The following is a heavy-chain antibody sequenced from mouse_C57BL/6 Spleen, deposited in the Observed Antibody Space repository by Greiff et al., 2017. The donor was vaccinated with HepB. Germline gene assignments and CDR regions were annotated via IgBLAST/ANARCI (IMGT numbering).Heavy chain of an antibody. D-gene: IGHD2-1*01. J-gene: IGHJ1*03. V-gene: IGHV1-53*01. Sequence: QVQLQQSGTELVKPGASVKLSCKASGYTFTSYWMHWVKQRPGQGLEWIGNINPSNGGTNYNEKFKSKATLTVDKSSSTAYMQLSSLTSEDSAVYYCARDGNYVWYFDVWGTGTTVTVSS. CDR2: INPSNGGT. CDR1: GYTFTSYW. CDR3: ARDGNYVWYFDV.